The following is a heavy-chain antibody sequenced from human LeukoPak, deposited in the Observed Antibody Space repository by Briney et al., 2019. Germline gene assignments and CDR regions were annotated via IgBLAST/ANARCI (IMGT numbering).Heavy chain of an antibody. V-gene: IGHV3-9*01. J-gene: IGHJ4*02. Sequence: GRSLRLSCAASGFTFDNYAMHWVRQAPGKGLERVSGIAWNSGNTGFADSVKGRFTISRDNAENSLSLQMNSLTPEDTAFYFCAKDMNSYGSGSSYNPWGPFDSWGQGTLVTVSS. CDR2: IAWNSGNT. D-gene: IGHD3-10*01. CDR3: AKDMNSYGSGSSYNPWGPFDS. CDR1: GFTFDNYA.